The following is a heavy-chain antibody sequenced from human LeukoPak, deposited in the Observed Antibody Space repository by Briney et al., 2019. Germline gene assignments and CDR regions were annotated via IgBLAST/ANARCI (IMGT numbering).Heavy chain of an antibody. CDR1: GGPFSGYY. V-gene: IGHV4-34*01. CDR3: ARGTVLLWFGEQFVFDY. CDR2: INHSGST. D-gene: IGHD3-10*01. Sequence: PSETLSLTCAVYGGPFSGYYWSWIRQPPGKGLEWIGEINHSGSTNYNPSLKSRVTISVDTSKNQFSLKLSSVTAADTAVYYCARGTVLLWFGEQFVFDYWGQGTLVTVSS. J-gene: IGHJ4*02.